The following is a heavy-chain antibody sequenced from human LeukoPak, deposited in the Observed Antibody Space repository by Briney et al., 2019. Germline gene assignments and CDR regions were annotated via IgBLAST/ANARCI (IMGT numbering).Heavy chain of an antibody. D-gene: IGHD6-19*01. CDR1: GGSISSSSYH. J-gene: IGHJ4*02. CDR3: ARITAGIAVAGTVDY. V-gene: IGHV4-39*01. CDR2: IYYSGST. Sequence: SETLSLTCTVSGGSISSSSYHWGWIRQPPGKGLEWIGSIYYSGSTYYNPSLKSRVTISVDTSKPQFSLKLSSVTAADTAVYYCARITAGIAVAGTVDYWGQGTLVTVSS.